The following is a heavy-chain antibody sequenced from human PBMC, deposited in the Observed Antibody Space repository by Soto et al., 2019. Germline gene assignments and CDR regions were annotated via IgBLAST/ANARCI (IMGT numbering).Heavy chain of an antibody. CDR2: IYTTGST. Sequence: PSETLSLTCTVSGGSISSYYWSWIRQPAGKGLEWIGRIYTTGSTIYNPSLRSRVTISEDTSKNQFSLKLLSVTTADTAVYFCAAGEASSRNLAPYYLDFWGQGTLVTVSS. CDR1: GGSISSYY. D-gene: IGHD6-13*01. J-gene: IGHJ4*02. CDR3: AAGEASSRNLAPYYLDF. V-gene: IGHV4-4*07.